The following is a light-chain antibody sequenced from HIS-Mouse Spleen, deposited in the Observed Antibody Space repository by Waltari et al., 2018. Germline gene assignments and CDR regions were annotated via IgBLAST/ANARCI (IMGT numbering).Light chain of an antibody. CDR2: EGS. CDR3: CSYAGSSTWV. Sequence: QSALTQPASVSASPGQSITIPCTGTSSDVGSYNLLSCYQQPPGKAPKLMIYEGSKRPSGVSNRFSGSKSGNTASLTISGLQAEDEADYYCCSYAGSSTWVFGGGTKLTVL. V-gene: IGLV2-23*01. J-gene: IGLJ3*02. CDR1: SSDVGSYNL.